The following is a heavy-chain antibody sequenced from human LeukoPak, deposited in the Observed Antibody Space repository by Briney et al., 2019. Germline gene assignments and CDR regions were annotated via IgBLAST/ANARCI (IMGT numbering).Heavy chain of an antibody. D-gene: IGHD4-11*01. CDR1: GFTFSSYS. Sequence: GGSLRLSCAASGFTFSSYSMNWVRQAPGKGLEWVSSISSNSSYIYYADSVKGRFTISRDNAKNSLYLQMNSLRAEDTAVYYCARDVRLDYWGQGTLVTVSS. CDR3: ARDVRLDY. CDR2: ISSNSSYI. V-gene: IGHV3-21*01. J-gene: IGHJ4*02.